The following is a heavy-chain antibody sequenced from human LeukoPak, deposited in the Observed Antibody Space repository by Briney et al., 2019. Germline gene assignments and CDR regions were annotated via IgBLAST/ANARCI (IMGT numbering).Heavy chain of an antibody. V-gene: IGHV4-38-2*02. CDR3: ARDSAAAMLV. D-gene: IGHD6-13*01. CDR2: IYHSGST. CDR1: GYSISSGYY. Sequence: SETLSLTCTVSGYSISSGYYWGWIRQPPGKGLEWIGSIYHSGSTYYNPSLKSRVTISVDTSKNQFSLKLSSVTAADTAVYYCARDSAAAMLVWGQGTLVTVSS. J-gene: IGHJ4*02.